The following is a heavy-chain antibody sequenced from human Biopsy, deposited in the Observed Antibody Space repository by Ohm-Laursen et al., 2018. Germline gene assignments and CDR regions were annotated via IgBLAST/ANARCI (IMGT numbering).Heavy chain of an antibody. D-gene: IGHD4-23*01. CDR1: GGSFTGHY. CDR3: ARGSNDFGGLYFPR. CDR2: VSYTGYT. Sequence: SDTLSLTCTVSGGSFTGHYWSWIRQPPGQGLEWIGNVSYTGYTSYNSSLKSRVTISVDTSRNHFSLRLSSLTAADTAVYYCARGSNDFGGLYFPRWGQGTLLTVSS. J-gene: IGHJ4*02. V-gene: IGHV4-59*11.